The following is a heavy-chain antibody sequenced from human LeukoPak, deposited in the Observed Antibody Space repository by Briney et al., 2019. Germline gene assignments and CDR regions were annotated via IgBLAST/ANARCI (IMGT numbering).Heavy chain of an antibody. Sequence: GRSLTLSCAAFGFTFSSYGMHWVRQAPGKGLEWVAVIWYDGSNKYYADSVKGRVTISRDNSKNTLYLQMNSLRAEDTAVYYCARGVHNYLIDYWGQGTLVTVSS. CDR2: IWYDGSNK. V-gene: IGHV3-33*01. J-gene: IGHJ4*02. D-gene: IGHD3-10*01. CDR3: ARGVHNYLIDY. CDR1: GFTFSSYG.